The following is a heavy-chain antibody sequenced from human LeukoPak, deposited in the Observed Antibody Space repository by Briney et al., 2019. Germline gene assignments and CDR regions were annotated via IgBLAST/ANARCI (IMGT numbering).Heavy chain of an antibody. CDR2: IYPCDSDT. Sequence: GESLKISCKGSGYTFTSYWIGWVRQMPGKGLEWMGIIYPCDSDTRYSPSFQGQVTISADKSISTAYLQWSSLKASDTAMYYCARPGYCSSGSCYDLFFDCWGQGTLVTVSS. J-gene: IGHJ4*02. D-gene: IGHD2-2*01. CDR1: GYTFTSYW. CDR3: ARPGYCSSGSCYDLFFDC. V-gene: IGHV5-51*01.